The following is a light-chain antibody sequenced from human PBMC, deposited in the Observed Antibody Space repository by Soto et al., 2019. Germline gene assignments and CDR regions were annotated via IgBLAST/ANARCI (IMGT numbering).Light chain of an antibody. V-gene: IGKV3-15*01. CDR2: GAS. Sequence: EIVMTQSPATLSVSPGERATLSCRASQSVNSNLAWYQQKPGQAPRLVIYGASTRAIGIPARFSGSGSGTEFTLTISSLQSEDFAVYYCQQYNNWPPYTFGQGTKLEIK. J-gene: IGKJ2*01. CDR3: QQYNNWPPYT. CDR1: QSVNSN.